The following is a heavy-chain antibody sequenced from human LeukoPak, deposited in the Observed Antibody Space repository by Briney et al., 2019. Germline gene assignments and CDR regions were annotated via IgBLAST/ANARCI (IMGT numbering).Heavy chain of an antibody. CDR2: IYHSGST. Sequence: PSETLSLTCAVSGGSISSGGYSWSWIRQPPGTGLEWIGYIYHSGSTYYNPSLKSRVTISVDRFKNQFSLKLSSVTAADTAVYYCARGSGSYYLLAYWGQGTLVTVSS. V-gene: IGHV4-30-2*01. CDR3: ARGSGSYYLLAY. J-gene: IGHJ4*02. D-gene: IGHD1-26*01. CDR1: GGSISSGGYS.